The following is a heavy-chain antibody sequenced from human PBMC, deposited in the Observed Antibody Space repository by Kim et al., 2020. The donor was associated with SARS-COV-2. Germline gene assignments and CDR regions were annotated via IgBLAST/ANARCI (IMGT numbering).Heavy chain of an antibody. V-gene: IGHV1-2*02. CDR3: ATSAPQYSSSSAGRYYYGMDV. J-gene: IGHJ6*02. CDR2: INPNSGGT. D-gene: IGHD6-6*01. CDR1: GYTFTGYY. Sequence: ASVKVSCKASGYTFTGYYMHWVRQAPGQGLEWMGWINPNSGGTNYAQKFQGRVTMTRDTSISTAYMELSRLRSDDTAVYYCATSAPQYSSSSAGRYYYGMDVWGQGTTVTVSS.